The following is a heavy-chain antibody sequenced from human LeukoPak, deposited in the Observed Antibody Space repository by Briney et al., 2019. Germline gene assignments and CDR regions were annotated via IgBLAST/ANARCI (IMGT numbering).Heavy chain of an antibody. D-gene: IGHD6-13*01. CDR2: INTNTGNP. CDR1: GYTFTSYA. Sequence: ASEKVSCKASGYTFTSYAMNWVRQAPGQGLEWMGWINTNTGNPTYAQGFTGRFVFSLDTSVSTAYLQIGSLKAEDTAVYYCARDSSSWYEGIFGWFDPWGQGTLVTVSS. V-gene: IGHV7-4-1*01. J-gene: IGHJ5*02. CDR3: ARDSSSWYEGIFGWFDP.